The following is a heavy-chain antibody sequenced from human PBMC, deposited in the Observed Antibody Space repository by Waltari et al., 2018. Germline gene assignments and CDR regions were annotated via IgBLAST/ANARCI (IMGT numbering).Heavy chain of an antibody. Sequence: EVQLVETGGGLIQPGGSLRLSCAASGFTVRSHSMTLVRQAPGKGLEWVSVIYSGGSTYYADSVKGRFTISRDNSKNTLYLQMNSLRAEDTAVYYCARGAALYLGDWFDPWGQGTLVTVSS. J-gene: IGHJ5*02. CDR1: GFTVRSHS. CDR3: ARGAALYLGDWFDP. CDR2: IYSGGST. V-gene: IGHV3-53*02.